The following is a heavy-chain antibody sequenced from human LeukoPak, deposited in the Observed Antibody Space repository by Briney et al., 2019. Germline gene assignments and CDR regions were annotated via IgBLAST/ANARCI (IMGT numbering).Heavy chain of an antibody. J-gene: IGHJ4*02. CDR1: GYTLTELS. V-gene: IGHV1-24*01. Sequence: ASVKVSCKVSGYTLTELSMHWVRQAPGKGLEWMGGFDPEDGETIYAQKFQGRVTMTEDTSTDTAYMELSSLRSEDTAVYYCATGGNGGYYFDYWGQGTLVTVSS. CDR2: FDPEDGET. D-gene: IGHD4-23*01. CDR3: ATGGNGGYYFDY.